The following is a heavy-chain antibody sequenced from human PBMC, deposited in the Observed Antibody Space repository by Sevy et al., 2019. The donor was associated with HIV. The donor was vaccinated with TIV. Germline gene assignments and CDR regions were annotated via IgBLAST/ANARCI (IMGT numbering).Heavy chain of an antibody. J-gene: IGHJ6*03. D-gene: IGHD3-10*01. CDR1: GFTFDDYT. Sequence: GGSLRLSCAASGFTFDDYTMHWVRQAPGKGLEWVSLISWDGGSTYYADSVKGRFTISRDNSKNSLYLQMNSLRTEDTALYYCAKGGTYSAASRGDPYYYYYMDVWGKGTTVTVS. CDR2: ISWDGGST. CDR3: AKGGTYSAASRGDPYYYYYMDV. V-gene: IGHV3-43*01.